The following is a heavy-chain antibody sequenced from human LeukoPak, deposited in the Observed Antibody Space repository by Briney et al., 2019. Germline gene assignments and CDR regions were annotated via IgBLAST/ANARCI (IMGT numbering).Heavy chain of an antibody. CDR3: ARDEARTGYIHY. J-gene: IGHJ4*02. CDR1: GGSISSYY. D-gene: IGHD3-9*01. V-gene: IGHV4-4*07. CDR2: IYISGTT. Sequence: SETLSLTCTVAGGSISSYYWSWVRPPAGKGLGWIGRIYISGTTNYNPSLKSRITMSLDTSRNQLSLRLTSVTAADTAVYYCARDEARTGYIHYWGQGTLITVSS.